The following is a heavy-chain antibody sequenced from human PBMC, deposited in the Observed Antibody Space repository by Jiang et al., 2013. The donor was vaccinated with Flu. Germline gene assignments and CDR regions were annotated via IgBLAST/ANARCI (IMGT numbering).Heavy chain of an antibody. D-gene: IGHD1-14*01. Sequence: EWMGMIDPTDSYSKYSPSFQGHVNISADTSITTAYLQWSSLKASDSAIYYCVRHNGPSAHQRSLSGHNWFDPWGQGTLVTVSS. J-gene: IGHJ5*02. V-gene: IGHV5-10-1*01. CDR2: IDPTDSYS. CDR3: VRHNGPSAHQRSLSGHNWFDP.